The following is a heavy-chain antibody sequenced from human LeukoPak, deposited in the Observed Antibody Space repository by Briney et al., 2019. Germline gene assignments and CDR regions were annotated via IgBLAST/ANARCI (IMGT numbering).Heavy chain of an antibody. CDR2: ISGSST. D-gene: IGHD3-22*01. CDR3: AKDKDDSTGYYEY. CDR1: GFTFSSYA. Sequence: GGSLRLSCAASGFTFSSYAMSWVRQAPAKGLEWVSSISGSSTYYADSVKGRFTISKDTSKNTLYLQMNSLRAADTAIYYCAKDKDDSTGYYEYWGQGTLVTVSS. J-gene: IGHJ4*02. V-gene: IGHV3-23*01.